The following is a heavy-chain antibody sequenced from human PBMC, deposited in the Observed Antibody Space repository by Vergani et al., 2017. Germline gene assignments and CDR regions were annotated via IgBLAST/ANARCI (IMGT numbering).Heavy chain of an antibody. CDR3: ARVVAALWFDY. CDR1: GGSISSYY. Sequence: QLQLQESGSGLVKPSQTLSLTCTVSGGSISSYYWSWIRQPPGKGLEWIGYIYYSGSTNYNPSLKSRVTISVDTSKNQFSLKLSSVTAADTAVYYCARVVAALWFDYWGQGTLVTVSS. V-gene: IGHV4-59*01. J-gene: IGHJ4*02. D-gene: IGHD2-15*01. CDR2: IYYSGST.